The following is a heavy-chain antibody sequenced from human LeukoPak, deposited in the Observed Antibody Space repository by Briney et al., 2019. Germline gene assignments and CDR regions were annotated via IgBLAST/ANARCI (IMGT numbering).Heavy chain of an antibody. V-gene: IGHV4-34*01. CDR1: GGSFSVYY. J-gene: IGHJ4*02. D-gene: IGHD3-22*01. CDR2: INHSGST. CDR3: ARGGSLFRGATMKNFDY. Sequence: PSETLSLTCAVYGGSFSVYYWSWIRQPPGKGLEWIGEINHSGSTNYNPSLKSRVTISVDTSKNQFSLKLSSVTAADTAVYYCARGGSLFRGATMKNFDYWGQGTLVTVS.